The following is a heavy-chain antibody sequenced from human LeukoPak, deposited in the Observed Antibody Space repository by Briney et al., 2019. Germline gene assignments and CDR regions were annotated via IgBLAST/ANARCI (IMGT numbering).Heavy chain of an antibody. CDR3: ARGWGYFDS. Sequence: SSETLSLTCTVSGGSVSSYYLSWIRQPPGKGLEWIGYIYYSGSTNYSPSLKSRVTISVDTSKNQFSLKLSSVTAADTAMYYCARGWGYFDSWGQGTLVTVSS. D-gene: IGHD7-27*01. V-gene: IGHV4-59*08. CDR2: IYYSGST. J-gene: IGHJ4*02. CDR1: GGSVSSYY.